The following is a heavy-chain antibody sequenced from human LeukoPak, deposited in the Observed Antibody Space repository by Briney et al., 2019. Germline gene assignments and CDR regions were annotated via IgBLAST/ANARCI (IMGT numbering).Heavy chain of an antibody. V-gene: IGHV1-8*03. CDR1: GYTFTSYD. D-gene: IGHD6-19*01. CDR2: MNPNSGNT. Sequence: VASVKVSCKASGYTFTSYDINWVRQATGQGLEWMGWMNPNSGNTGYAQKFQGRVTFTRNTSISTAYMELSSLRSDDTAVYYCASVPNSGWYQFDYWGQGTLVTVSS. CDR3: ASVPNSGWYQFDY. J-gene: IGHJ4*02.